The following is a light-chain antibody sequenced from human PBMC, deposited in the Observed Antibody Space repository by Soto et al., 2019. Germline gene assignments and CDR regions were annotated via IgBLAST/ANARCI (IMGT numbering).Light chain of an antibody. CDR2: FDD. CDR3: AAWDDSLNVVL. CDR1: TSNIGNNA. V-gene: IGLV1-36*01. Sequence: QSALTQPPSVSRAPRQRDSISYSGATSNIGNNAVNWYQQLPGKAPKLLIYFDDLMPSGVSDRFSGSKSGTSASLAISGLQSEDEADYYCAAWDDSLNVVLFGGGTQLTVL. J-gene: IGLJ2*01.